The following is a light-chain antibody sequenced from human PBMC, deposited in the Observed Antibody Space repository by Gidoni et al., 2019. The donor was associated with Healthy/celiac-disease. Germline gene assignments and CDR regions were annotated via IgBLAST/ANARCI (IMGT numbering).Light chain of an antibody. CDR1: HGISSW. Sequence: DNQMTQSPSSVSASVGDRVTITCRASHGISSWLAWYQQKQGKAPKHLIYAASSLQSGVPSRFSGSGSGTDFTLTISSLQPEDFATYYCQQANSFPPSFTFXPXTNVDIK. CDR3: QQANSFPPSFT. CDR2: AAS. V-gene: IGKV1-12*01. J-gene: IGKJ3*01.